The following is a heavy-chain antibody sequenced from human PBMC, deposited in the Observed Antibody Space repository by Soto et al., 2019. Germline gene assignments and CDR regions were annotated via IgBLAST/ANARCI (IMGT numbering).Heavy chain of an antibody. V-gene: IGHV3-21*01. Sequence: LRLSCAASGFTFSRYSMNWVRQAPGKGLEWVSSISSTSNYIYYADSMKGRFTVSRDNAKNSVYLDMNSLSAEDTAVYYCARESEDLTSNFDYWGQGTLVTVSS. J-gene: IGHJ4*02. CDR2: ISSTSNYI. CDR1: GFTFSRYS. CDR3: ARESEDLTSNFDY.